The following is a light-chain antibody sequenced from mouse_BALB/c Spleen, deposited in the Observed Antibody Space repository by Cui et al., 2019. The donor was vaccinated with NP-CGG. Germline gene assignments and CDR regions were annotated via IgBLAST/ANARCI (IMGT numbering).Light chain of an antibody. CDR1: TGAVTSRNY. J-gene: IGLJ1*01. CDR2: GIN. Sequence: QAVVTPQAALTTSPGETVTLTCRSSTGAVTSRNYANWVQEKPDHLFTGLIGGINNRAPGVPARFSGSLIGDKAALTITGAQTEDEAIYFCALWYSNHWVFGGGTKLTVL. CDR3: ALWYSNHWV. V-gene: IGLV1*01.